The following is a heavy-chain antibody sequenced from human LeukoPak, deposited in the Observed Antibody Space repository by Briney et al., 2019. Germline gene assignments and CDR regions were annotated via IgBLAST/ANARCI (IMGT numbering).Heavy chain of an antibody. D-gene: IGHD6-6*01. CDR2: IYYSGST. V-gene: IGHV4-39*01. CDR3: ARHQLQLNPHKSLNWFDP. CDR1: GGSISSSSYY. Sequence: PSQTLSLTCTVSGGSISSSSYYWGWIRQPPGKGLEWIGSIYYSGSTYYNPSLKSRVTISVDTSKNQFSLKLSSVTAADTAVYYCARHQLQLNPHKSLNWFDPWGQGTLVTVSS. J-gene: IGHJ5*02.